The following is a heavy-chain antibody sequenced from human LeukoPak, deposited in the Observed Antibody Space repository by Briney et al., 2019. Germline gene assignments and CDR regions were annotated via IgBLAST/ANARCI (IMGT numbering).Heavy chain of an antibody. V-gene: IGHV4-38-2*02. D-gene: IGHD6-13*01. CDR1: GYSISSGYY. Sequence: SETLSLTCTVSGYSISSGYYWGWIRQPPGKGLEWIGSIYHSGSTYYNPSLKSRVTISVDTSKNQFSLKLSSVTAADTAVYYCARDPRAAAGYYYYYGMDVWGQGTTVTVSS. CDR3: ARDPRAAAGYYYYYGMDV. CDR2: IYHSGST. J-gene: IGHJ6*02.